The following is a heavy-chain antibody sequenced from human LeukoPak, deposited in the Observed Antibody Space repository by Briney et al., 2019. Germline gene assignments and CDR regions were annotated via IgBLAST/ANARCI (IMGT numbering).Heavy chain of an antibody. CDR1: GFTFSSYA. J-gene: IGHJ4*02. CDR3: ARASRGYSYGYVVGY. Sequence: PGGSLRLSCAASGFTFSSYAMSWVRQAPGKGLEWVSYISSSGNTIYYADSVKGRFTISRDNAKNSLYLQMNSLRAEDTAVYYCARASRGYSYGYVVGYWGQGTLVTVSS. D-gene: IGHD5-18*01. CDR2: ISSSGNTI. V-gene: IGHV3-48*03.